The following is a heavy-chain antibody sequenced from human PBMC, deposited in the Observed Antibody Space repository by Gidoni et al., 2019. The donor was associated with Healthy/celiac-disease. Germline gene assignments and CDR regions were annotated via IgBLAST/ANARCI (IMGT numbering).Heavy chain of an antibody. J-gene: IGHJ4*02. D-gene: IGHD3-16*02. CDR1: GFPFDDYA. CDR2: ISWNSCSI. Sequence: EVQLVESGGGLVQPGRSLRLSCAASGFPFDDYAMHWVRQAQGKGLGWVPGISWNSCSIGYADSVKGRFTISRDNAKESLYLQMNSLGAEDTALYYCAKASFAAAPPVIDYWGQGTLVTVSS. CDR3: AKASFAAAPPVIDY. V-gene: IGHV3-9*01.